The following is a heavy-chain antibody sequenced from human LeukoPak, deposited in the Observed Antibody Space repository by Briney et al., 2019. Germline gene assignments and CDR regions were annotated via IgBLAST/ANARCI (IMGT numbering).Heavy chain of an antibody. CDR1: GYTLTELS. Sequence: ASVKVSCKVSGYTLTELSMHWVRQAPGKGLEWMGGFDPEDGETIYAQKFQGRVTMTEDTSTDTAYMELSSLRSEDTAVYYCATEDGSGILTDLDVWGQGTTVTVSS. V-gene: IGHV1-24*01. CDR3: ATEDGSGILTDLDV. D-gene: IGHD3-10*01. CDR2: FDPEDGET. J-gene: IGHJ6*02.